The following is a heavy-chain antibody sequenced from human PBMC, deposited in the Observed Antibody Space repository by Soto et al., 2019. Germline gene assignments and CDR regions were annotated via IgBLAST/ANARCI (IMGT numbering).Heavy chain of an antibody. CDR1: GFTFSTYA. CDR3: VKDVRPYSSSWSCFDY. D-gene: IGHD6-13*01. CDR2: ISSNGGST. Sequence: PGGSLRLSCSASGFTFSTYAMHWVRQAPGKGLEFVSVISSNGGSTYYADSVKGRFTISRDNSKNTLHLQMSSLRAGDTAMYYCVKDVRPYSSSWSCFDYWGQGTLVTVSS. V-gene: IGHV3-64D*06. J-gene: IGHJ4*02.